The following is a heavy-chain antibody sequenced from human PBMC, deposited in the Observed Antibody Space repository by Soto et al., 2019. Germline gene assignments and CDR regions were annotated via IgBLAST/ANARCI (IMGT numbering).Heavy chain of an antibody. CDR2: IKSKTDGGTT. V-gene: IGHV3-15*07. J-gene: IGHJ3*02. CDR1: GFTFSNAW. CDR3: TTDTYDSSARAAFDI. D-gene: IGHD3-22*01. Sequence: GGSLRLSCAASGFTFSNAWMNWVRQAPGKGLEWVSRIKSKTDGGTTDYAAPVKGRFTISRDDSKNTLYLQINSLKTEDTAVYYCTTDTYDSSARAAFDIWGQGTMVTVSS.